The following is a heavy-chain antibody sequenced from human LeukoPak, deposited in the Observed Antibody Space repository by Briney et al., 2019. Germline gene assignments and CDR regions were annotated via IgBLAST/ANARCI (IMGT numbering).Heavy chain of an antibody. CDR1: GFTFSSYG. D-gene: IGHD2-15*01. J-gene: IGHJ5*02. Sequence: GGSLRPSCAASGFTFSSYGMHWVRQAPGKGLEWVAFIRYDGSNKYYADSVKGRFTISRDNSKNTLYLQMNSLRTEDTAVYYCAKGRDIVVGLVATPIDPWGQGTLVTVSS. CDR3: AKGRDIVVGLVATPIDP. V-gene: IGHV3-30*02. CDR2: IRYDGSNK.